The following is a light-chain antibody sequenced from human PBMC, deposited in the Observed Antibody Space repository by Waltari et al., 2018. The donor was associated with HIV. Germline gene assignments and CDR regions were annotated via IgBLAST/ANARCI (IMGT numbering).Light chain of an antibody. J-gene: IGKJ3*01. CDR3: QQYGNSPFT. Sequence: DIVLTQSPGTLSLSPGERGTLSCRASQNIAKNYLAWYQQKPGQPPRLLIDGASSRATGIPDRFSGSGSGTDFTLTITRLEPEDFAVYYCQQYGNSPFTFGPGTKVDMK. CDR1: QNIAKNY. V-gene: IGKV3-20*01. CDR2: GAS.